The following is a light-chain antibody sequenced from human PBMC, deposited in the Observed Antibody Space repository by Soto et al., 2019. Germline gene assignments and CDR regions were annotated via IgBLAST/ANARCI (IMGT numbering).Light chain of an antibody. J-gene: IGLJ2*01. CDR3: AAWDDSLSGRGVV. CDR1: SSNIGSNY. CDR2: RNN. V-gene: IGLV1-47*01. Sequence: QSVLTQPPSASGTPGQRVTISCSGSSSNIGSNYVYWYQQLPGTAPKLLIYRNNQRPSGVPDRFSGSKSGTSASLAISGLRFEDEADYYCAAWDDSLSGRGVVFGGGTKVTVL.